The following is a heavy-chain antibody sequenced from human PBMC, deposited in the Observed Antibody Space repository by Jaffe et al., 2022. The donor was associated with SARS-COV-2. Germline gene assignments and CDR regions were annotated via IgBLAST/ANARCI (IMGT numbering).Heavy chain of an antibody. V-gene: IGHV3-74*01. D-gene: IGHD5-12*01. CDR1: GFTFISYW. Sequence: EVHLVESGGGLVQPGGSLRLSCEASGFTFISYWMHWVRQAPGKGLVWVSRMNTGGSSTSYADSVKGRFTISRDNAKNTLYLQMNSLRAEDTAVYYCARAGDGYNYDKDQLGYWGQGTLVTVSS. CDR3: ARAGDGYNYDKDQLGY. J-gene: IGHJ4*02. CDR2: MNTGGSST.